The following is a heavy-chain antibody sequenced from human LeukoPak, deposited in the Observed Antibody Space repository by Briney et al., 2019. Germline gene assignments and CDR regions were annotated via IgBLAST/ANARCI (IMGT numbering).Heavy chain of an antibody. D-gene: IGHD6-13*01. V-gene: IGHV3-21*01. J-gene: IGHJ1*01. CDR1: GFTFSSYS. CDR3: ARDWPTIAAAGTIPEYFQH. CDR2: ISSSSSYI. Sequence: GGSLRLSCAASGFTFSSYSMNWVREAPGKGLEWVSSISSSSSYIYYAASVKGRFTISRDNAKNSLYLQMNSLRAEDTAVYYCARDWPTIAAAGTIPEYFQHWGQGTLVTVSS.